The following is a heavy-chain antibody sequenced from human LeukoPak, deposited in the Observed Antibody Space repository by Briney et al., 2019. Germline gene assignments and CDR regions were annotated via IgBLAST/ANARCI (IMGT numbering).Heavy chain of an antibody. D-gene: IGHD1-1*01. CDR1: GFTFSNYA. CDR2: ISYDGGNK. Sequence: PGGSLRLSCAASGFTFSNYAMHWVRQAPGKGLEWVAVISYDGGNKYYADSVKGRFTISRDNSKNTLYLQMNSLRAEDTALYYCARGPPTGTSFRYHGMDVWGQGTTVTVSS. CDR3: ARGPPTGTSFRYHGMDV. J-gene: IGHJ6*02. V-gene: IGHV3-30-3*01.